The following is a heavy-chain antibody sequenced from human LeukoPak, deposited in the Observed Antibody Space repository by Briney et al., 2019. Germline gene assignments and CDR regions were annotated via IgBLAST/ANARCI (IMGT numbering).Heavy chain of an antibody. CDR3: ARDHTPGGLENWFDP. CDR2: IYTSGST. CDR1: GGSISSGSYY. J-gene: IGHJ5*02. D-gene: IGHD2-8*02. Sequence: SQTLSLTCTVSGGSISSGSYYGSWIRQPAGKGLKWIGRIYTSGSTNYNPSLKSRVTISVDTSKNQFSLKLSSVTAADTAVYYWARDHTPGGLENWFDPWGQGTLVTVSS. V-gene: IGHV4-61*02.